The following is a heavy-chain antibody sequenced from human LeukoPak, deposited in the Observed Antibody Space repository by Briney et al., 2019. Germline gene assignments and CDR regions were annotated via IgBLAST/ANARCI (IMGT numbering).Heavy chain of an antibody. V-gene: IGHV4-59*01. CDR1: GGSISSYY. Sequence: SETLSLTCTVSGGSISSYYWSWIRQPPGKGLEWIGYINHSGSTNYNPSLKSRVTISVDKSKNPFSLKLSSVTAADTAVYYCARGRGYDHPFYYYYYGMDVWGQGTTVTVSS. J-gene: IGHJ6*02. CDR3: ARGRGYDHPFYYYYYGMDV. D-gene: IGHD5-12*01. CDR2: INHSGST.